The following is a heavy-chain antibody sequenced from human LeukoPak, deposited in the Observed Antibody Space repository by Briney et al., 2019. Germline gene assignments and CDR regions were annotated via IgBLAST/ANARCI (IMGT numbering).Heavy chain of an antibody. D-gene: IGHD1-26*01. Sequence: GGSLRLSCAASGFTFSSYAMSWVRQAPGKGLEWVTAISSSGGSTYYADSVKGRFTISRDNSKNTLYLQMNSLRAEDTAVYYCAKWRSYVRELFPPYFDYWGQGTLVTVSS. V-gene: IGHV3-23*01. CDR1: GFTFSSYA. CDR3: AKWRSYVRELFPPYFDY. J-gene: IGHJ4*02. CDR2: ISSSGGST.